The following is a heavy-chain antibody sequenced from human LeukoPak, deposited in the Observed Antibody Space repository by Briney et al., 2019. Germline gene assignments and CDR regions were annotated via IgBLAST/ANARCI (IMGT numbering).Heavy chain of an antibody. CDR1: GFTFSTYG. CDR3: TGSGPQGGYYYGLDV. CDR2: IWFDGTKK. V-gene: IGHV3-33*01. Sequence: GGSLRLSCAASGFTFSTYGMHWVRQAAGKGLEWVVIIWFDGTKKYYADSVKGRFTISRDNSKNTLYLQMNNLRDEDTAIYFCTGSGPQGGYYYGLDVWGQGTTVIVSS. D-gene: IGHD3-10*01. J-gene: IGHJ6*02.